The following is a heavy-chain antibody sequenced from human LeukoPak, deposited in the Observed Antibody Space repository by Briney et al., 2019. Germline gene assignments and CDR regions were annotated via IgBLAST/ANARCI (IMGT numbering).Heavy chain of an antibody. D-gene: IGHD3-10*01. CDR3: ARDRAGRKAWVEFDP. CDR1: GITVSQND. CDR2: IYADGAT. Sequence: GGSLRLSCAASGITVSQNDMSWVRQAPGRGLEWVSLIYADGATHYADSVKGRFTISRDNSKNTVYLEMNSLRPEDTAVYFCARDRAGRKAWVEFDPWGQGTLVTVSS. V-gene: IGHV3-66*02. J-gene: IGHJ5*02.